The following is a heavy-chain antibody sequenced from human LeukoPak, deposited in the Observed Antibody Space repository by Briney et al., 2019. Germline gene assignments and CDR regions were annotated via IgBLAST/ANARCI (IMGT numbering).Heavy chain of an antibody. CDR3: ARDPPGIAVASHFDY. D-gene: IGHD6-19*01. Sequence: PSETPSLTCTVSGGSISSYYWSWIRQPAGKGLEWIGRIYTSGSTNYNPSLKSRVTMSVDTSKNQFSLKLSSVTAADTAVYYCARDPPGIAVASHFDYWGQGTLVTVSS. V-gene: IGHV4-4*07. J-gene: IGHJ4*02. CDR1: GGSISSYY. CDR2: IYTSGST.